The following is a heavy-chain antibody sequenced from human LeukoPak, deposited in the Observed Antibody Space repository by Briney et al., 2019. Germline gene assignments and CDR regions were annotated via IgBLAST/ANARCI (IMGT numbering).Heavy chain of an antibody. Sequence: SETLSLTCAVCGGSFSGYYWSWIRQPPGKGLEWIGEINHSGSTNYNPSLKSRVTISVDTSKNQFSLKLSSVTAADTAVYYCARSSGWFDPWGQGTLVTVSS. J-gene: IGHJ5*02. CDR2: INHSGST. D-gene: IGHD6-19*01. V-gene: IGHV4-34*01. CDR3: ARSSGWFDP. CDR1: GGSFSGYY.